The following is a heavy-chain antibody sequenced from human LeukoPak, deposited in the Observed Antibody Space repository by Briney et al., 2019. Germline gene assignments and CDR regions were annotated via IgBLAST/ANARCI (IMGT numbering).Heavy chain of an antibody. J-gene: IGHJ5*02. D-gene: IGHD3/OR15-3a*01. Sequence: SETLSLTCTVSGGSISSSSYYWGWIRQPPGKGLEWIGSIYYSGSTYYNPSLKSQVTMSVDTSKNQFSLKLSSVTAADTAMYYCARIPLISPGKNWFDPWGQGTLVTVSS. CDR1: GGSISSSSYY. CDR2: IYYSGST. V-gene: IGHV4-39*07. CDR3: ARIPLISPGKNWFDP.